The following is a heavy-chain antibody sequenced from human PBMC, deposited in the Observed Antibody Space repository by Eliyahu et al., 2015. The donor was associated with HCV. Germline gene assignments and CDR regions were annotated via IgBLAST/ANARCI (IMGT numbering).Heavy chain of an antibody. Sequence: QVQLQESGPGLVKPSXTLSLTCTVXGGSISSYYWSWIRQPPGKGLEWIGYIYYSGSTNYNPSLKSRVTISVDTSKNQFSLKLSSVTAADTAVYYCARHQYYYGSGSYSNFDYWGPGTLVTVSS. V-gene: IGHV4-59*08. D-gene: IGHD3-10*01. J-gene: IGHJ4*02. CDR1: GGSISSYY. CDR2: IYYSGST. CDR3: ARHQYYYGSGSYSNFDY.